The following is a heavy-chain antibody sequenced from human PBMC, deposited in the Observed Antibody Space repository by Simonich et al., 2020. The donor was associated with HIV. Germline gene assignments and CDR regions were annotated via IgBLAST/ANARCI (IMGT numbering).Heavy chain of an antibody. CDR3: TRVYYDSSGYHDAFDI. CDR1: GFTFGDYA. D-gene: IGHD3-22*01. CDR2: IGSKAYGGTT. J-gene: IGHJ3*02. Sequence: EVQLVESGGGLVQPGRSLRLSCTASGFTFGDYAMGWVRQAPGKGLVWVGFIGSKAYGGTTEYAASVKGRFTISRDDSKSIAYLQMNSLKTEDTAVYYCTRVYYDSSGYHDAFDIWGQGTMVTVSS. V-gene: IGHV3-49*04.